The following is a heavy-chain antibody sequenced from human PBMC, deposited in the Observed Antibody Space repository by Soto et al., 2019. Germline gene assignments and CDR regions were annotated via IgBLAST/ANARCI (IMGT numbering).Heavy chain of an antibody. J-gene: IGHJ4*02. D-gene: IGHD3-10*01. CDR3: ARGQRITMVRGVIMVKDY. Sequence: SETLSLTCTVSGGSISSYYWSWIRQPPGKGLEWIGYIYYSGGTNYNPSLKSRVTISVDTSKNQFSLKLSSVTAADTAVYYCARGQRITMVRGVIMVKDYWGQGTLVTVSS. CDR2: IYYSGGT. V-gene: IGHV4-59*01. CDR1: GGSISSYY.